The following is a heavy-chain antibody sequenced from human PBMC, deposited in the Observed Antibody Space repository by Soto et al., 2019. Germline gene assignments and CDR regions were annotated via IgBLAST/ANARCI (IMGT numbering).Heavy chain of an antibody. CDR1: GYTFTIYY. D-gene: IGHD3-22*01. V-gene: IGHV1-18*04. CDR3: ARDPYYYDSSGYYYGGAFDI. Sequence: ASVKVSCKASGYTFTIYYMHWVRQAPGQGLEWMGRISAYNGNTNYAQKLQGRVTMTTDTSTSTAYMELRSLRSDDTAVYYCARDPYYYDSSGYYYGGAFDIWGQGTMVTVSS. J-gene: IGHJ3*02. CDR2: ISAYNGNT.